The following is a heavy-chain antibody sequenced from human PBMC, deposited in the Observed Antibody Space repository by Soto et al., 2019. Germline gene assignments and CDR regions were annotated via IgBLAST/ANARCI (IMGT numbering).Heavy chain of an antibody. CDR2: IIPIFGTA. V-gene: IGHV1-69*01. J-gene: IGHJ6*02. D-gene: IGHD3-22*01. Sequence: QVQLVQSGAEVKKPRSSVKVSCKASGGTFSSYAISWVRQAPGQGLEWMGGIIPIFGTANYAQKFQGRVTITADESTSTAYMELSSLRSEDTAVYYCARSSDYYDSSGSLPYYYYYGMDVWGQGTTVTVSS. CDR3: ARSSDYYDSSGSLPYYYYYGMDV. CDR1: GGTFSSYA.